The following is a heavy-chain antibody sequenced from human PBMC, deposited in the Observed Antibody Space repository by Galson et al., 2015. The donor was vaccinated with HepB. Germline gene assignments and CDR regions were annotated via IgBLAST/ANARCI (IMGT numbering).Heavy chain of an antibody. J-gene: IGHJ6*02. V-gene: IGHV2-70*11. Sequence: PALVKPTQTLTLTCTFSGFSLKTRTMCVIWVRQPPGKALEWLARIDWDDDKYYKTSLKTRLTISKDTSKSQVVLKMTDMDPEDTATYYCARIRCRPDFSYYHGLDVWGQGTAVTVSS. CDR1: GFSLKTRTMC. CDR3: ARIRCRPDFSYYHGLDV. D-gene: IGHD6-6*01. CDR2: IDWDDDK.